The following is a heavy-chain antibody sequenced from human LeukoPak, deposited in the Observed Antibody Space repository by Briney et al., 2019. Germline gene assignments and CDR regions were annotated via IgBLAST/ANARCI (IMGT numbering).Heavy chain of an antibody. CDR3: ARTSYGGSSSMDV. D-gene: IGHD5-18*01. V-gene: IGHV1-2*06. CDR2: INPNSGGT. Sequence: ASVKVSCKASGYTFTGYYMHWVRQAPGQGLEWMGRINPNSGGTNYAQKFQGRVTMTRDTSISTAYMELSRLRSDDTAVYYCARTSYGGSSSMDVWGKGTTVTVSS. J-gene: IGHJ6*03. CDR1: GYTFTGYY.